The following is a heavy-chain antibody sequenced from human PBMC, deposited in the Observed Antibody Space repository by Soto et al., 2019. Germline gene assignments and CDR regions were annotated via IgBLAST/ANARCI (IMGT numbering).Heavy chain of an antibody. Sequence: QVQLVESGGGVVQPGRSLRLSCAASGFTFSSYGMHWVRQAPGKGLEWVAVISYDGSNKYYADSVKGRFTISRDNSKNTLYRQMNSLRAEDTAVYYCAKEGYIVGVTRAFDIWGQGTMVTVSS. CDR3: AKEGYIVGVTRAFDI. CDR2: ISYDGSNK. J-gene: IGHJ3*02. D-gene: IGHD1-26*01. V-gene: IGHV3-30*18. CDR1: GFTFSSYG.